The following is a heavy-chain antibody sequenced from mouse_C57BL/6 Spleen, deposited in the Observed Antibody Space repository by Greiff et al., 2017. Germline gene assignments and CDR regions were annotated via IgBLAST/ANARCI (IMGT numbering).Heavy chain of an antibody. CDR1: GFNIKDYY. CDR3: TTWSTTVVAYYFDY. D-gene: IGHD1-1*01. CDR2: IDPEDGDT. V-gene: IGHV14-1*01. J-gene: IGHJ2*01. Sequence: EVKLMESGAELVRPGASVKLSCTASGFNIKDYYMHWVKQRPEQGLEWIGRIDPEDGDTEYAPKFQGKATMTADTSSNTAYLQLSSLTSEDTAVYYCTTWSTTVVAYYFDYWGQGTTLTVSS.